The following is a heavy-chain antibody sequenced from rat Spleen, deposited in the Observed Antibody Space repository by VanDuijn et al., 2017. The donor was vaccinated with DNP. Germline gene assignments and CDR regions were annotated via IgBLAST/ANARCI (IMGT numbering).Heavy chain of an antibody. J-gene: IGHJ2*01. CDR3: ATWDLDY. Sequence: EVQLVESGGGLVQPGRSLKLSCAASGFTFSNCNMAWVRQAPKKGLEWVATISYDGSSTYYRDSVKGRFTISRDDAKSTLYLQMDSLRSEDTATYYCATWDLDYWGQGVMVTVSS. V-gene: IGHV5-7*01. D-gene: IGHD4-6*01. CDR1: GFTFSNCN. CDR2: ISYDGSST.